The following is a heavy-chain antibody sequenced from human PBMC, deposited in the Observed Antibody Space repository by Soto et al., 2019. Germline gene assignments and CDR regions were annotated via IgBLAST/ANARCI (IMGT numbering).Heavy chain of an antibody. CDR1: GGTFKTYT. J-gene: IGHJ4*02. Sequence: QVQLVQSGAELKKPGSSVNVSCAASGGTFKTYTINWVRQAPGQGLEWIGQIIPMYDSANYAPRFQGRVTIRADKSTNIAYMELSGLRSEDTALYYCATWRTYSGSYCFDYWGQGTLVSVSS. CDR2: IIPMYDSA. D-gene: IGHD1-26*01. CDR3: ATWRTYSGSYCFDY. V-gene: IGHV1-69*06.